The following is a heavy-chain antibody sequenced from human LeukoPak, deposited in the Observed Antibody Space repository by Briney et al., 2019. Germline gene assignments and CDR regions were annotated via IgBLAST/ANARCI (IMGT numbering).Heavy chain of an antibody. CDR2: ISYDGSNK. Sequence: GGSLRLSCAASGFTFSSYAMHWVRQAPGKGLEWVAVISYDGSNKYYADSVKGRFTISRDNSKNTLYLQMNSLRAEYTAVYYCARDRGGDGNWYFDLWGRGTLVTSSS. V-gene: IGHV3-30*04. D-gene: IGHD3-16*01. CDR3: ARDRGGDGNWYFDL. CDR1: GFTFSSYA. J-gene: IGHJ2*01.